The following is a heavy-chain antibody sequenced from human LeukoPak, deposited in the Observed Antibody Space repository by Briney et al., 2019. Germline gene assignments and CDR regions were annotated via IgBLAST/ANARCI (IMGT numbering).Heavy chain of an antibody. J-gene: IGHJ6*03. CDR2: ISSSSSTI. CDR3: ARVPDYGGNLYYYYYYMDV. D-gene: IGHD4-23*01. V-gene: IGHV3-48*01. Sequence: GGSLGLSCAASGFTFSSYSMNWVRQAPGKGLERVSYISSSSSTIYYADSVKGRFTISRDNAKNSLYLQMNSLRAEDTAVYYCARVPDYGGNLYYYYYYMDVWGKGTTVTVSS. CDR1: GFTFSSYS.